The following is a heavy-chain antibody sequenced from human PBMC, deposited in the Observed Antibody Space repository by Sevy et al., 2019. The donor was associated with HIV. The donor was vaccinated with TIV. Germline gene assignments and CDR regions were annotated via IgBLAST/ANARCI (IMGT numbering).Heavy chain of an antibody. D-gene: IGHD5-18*01. CDR1: SGSVSSGNNY. Sequence: SETLSLTCIVSSGSVSSGNNYWSWIRQPPGKGLEWIGYIYYSGNTKYNPSLKSRVTISIDTSKNQFSLNLTSLTAADTAVYYCARDPSEEGFSYGPFDSWGQGILVTVSS. CDR2: IYYSGNT. CDR3: ARDPSEEGFSYGPFDS. J-gene: IGHJ5*01. V-gene: IGHV4-61*01.